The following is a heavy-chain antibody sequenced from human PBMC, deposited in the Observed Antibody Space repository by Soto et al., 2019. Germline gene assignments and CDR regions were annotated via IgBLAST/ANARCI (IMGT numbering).Heavy chain of an antibody. CDR1: GFSFNDFG. D-gene: IGHD2-2*01. CDR3: ARENAPPYFDY. CDR2: IWYGGKKT. V-gene: IGHV3-33*01. Sequence: GGSLRLSCAASGFSFNDFGMHWVRQAPGKGLEWVAVIWYGGKKTNYVDSVKGRFIISRDISKNMVYLQMNSLRDEDTAVYYCARENAPPYFDYWGQGTLVTSPQ. J-gene: IGHJ4*02.